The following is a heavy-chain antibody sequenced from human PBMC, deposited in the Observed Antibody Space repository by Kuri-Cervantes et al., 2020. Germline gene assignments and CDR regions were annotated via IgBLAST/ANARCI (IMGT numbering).Heavy chain of an antibody. CDR1: GYTFTNYV. Sequence: ASVKVSCKTSGYTFTNYVISWVRQAPGQGLEGMGWISAYNGNTNYAQKLQGRVTMTTDTSTSTAYMELRSLRSDDTAVYYWASGGVAAAGTVTYYYYYGIDVWGQGTTVTVSS. J-gene: IGHJ6*02. V-gene: IGHV1-18*01. CDR2: ISAYNGNT. CDR3: ASGGVAAAGTVTYYYYYGIDV. D-gene: IGHD6-13*01.